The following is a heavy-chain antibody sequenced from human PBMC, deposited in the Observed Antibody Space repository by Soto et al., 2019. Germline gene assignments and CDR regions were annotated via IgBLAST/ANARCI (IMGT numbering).Heavy chain of an antibody. CDR2: MNPGSGDT. V-gene: IGHV1-8*01. D-gene: IGHD5-18*01. CDR3: ARMASFGSLNWFDP. Sequence: XSVKVSCKASGYSLTNNDVSWVRQATGQGLEWMGWMNPGSGDTGYAQKFQGRVTMTRNISIATAYMELSSLRSEDTAIYYCARMASFGSLNWFDPWGQRTLVTVSS. J-gene: IGHJ5*02. CDR1: GYSLTNND.